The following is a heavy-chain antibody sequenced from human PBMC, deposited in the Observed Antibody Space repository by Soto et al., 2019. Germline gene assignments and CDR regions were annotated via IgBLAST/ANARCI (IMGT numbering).Heavy chain of an antibody. D-gene: IGHD4-17*01. CDR2: MNPYTDTT. Sequence: QVLLVQSGAEVKKPGASVKVSCKASGYTFIDYDINWVRQAAGQGLEWMGWMNPYTDTTTYAQRFQGRVTMTRNTSINTAYMELSSLTSEDTAMYYCARGILGDRGDAKWGQGTLVTVSS. CDR3: ARGILGDRGDAK. J-gene: IGHJ4*02. V-gene: IGHV1-8*01. CDR1: GYTFIDYD.